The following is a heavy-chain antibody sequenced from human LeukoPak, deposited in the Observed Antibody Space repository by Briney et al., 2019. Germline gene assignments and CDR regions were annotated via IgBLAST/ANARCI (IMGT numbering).Heavy chain of an antibody. CDR3: ASSPLTVAGPFDY. CDR1: GYTFTGYY. Sequence: WASVKVSCKASGYTFTGYYMHWVRQAPGQGLEWMGRINPNSGGTNYAQKSQGRVTMTRDTSISTAYMELSRLRSDDTAVYYCASSPLTVAGPFDYWGQGTLVTVSS. D-gene: IGHD6-19*01. V-gene: IGHV1-2*06. J-gene: IGHJ4*02. CDR2: INPNSGGT.